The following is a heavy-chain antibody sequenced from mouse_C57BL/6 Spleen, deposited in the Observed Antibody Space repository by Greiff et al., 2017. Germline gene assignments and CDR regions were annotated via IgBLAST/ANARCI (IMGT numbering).Heavy chain of an antibody. CDR1: GYTFTSYW. D-gene: IGHD1-1*01. V-gene: IGHV1-55*01. J-gene: IGHJ1*03. Sequence: VKLMESGAELVKPGASVKMSCKASGYTFTSYWITWVKQRPGQGLEWIGDIYPGSGSTNYNEKFKSKATLTVDTSSSTAYMQLSSLTSEDSAVYYCAREGGSSYSWYFDVWGTGTTVTVSS. CDR3: AREGGSSYSWYFDV. CDR2: IYPGSGST.